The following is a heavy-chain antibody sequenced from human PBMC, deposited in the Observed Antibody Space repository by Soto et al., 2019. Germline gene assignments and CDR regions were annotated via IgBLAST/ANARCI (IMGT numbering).Heavy chain of an antibody. V-gene: IGHV2-5*01. CDR1: GFSLSTSGVG. CDR3: AHGLWSPYYYYYGMDV. D-gene: IGHD3-10*01. J-gene: IGHJ6*02. CDR2: IYWNDDK. Sequence: QITLKESGPTLVKPTQTLTLTCTFSGFSLSTSGVGVGWIRQPPGKALEWLALIYWNDDKRYSPSLKSRLTITKDTSKNQVVLTMTNMDPVDTATYYCAHGLWSPYYYYYGMDVWGQGTTVTVSS.